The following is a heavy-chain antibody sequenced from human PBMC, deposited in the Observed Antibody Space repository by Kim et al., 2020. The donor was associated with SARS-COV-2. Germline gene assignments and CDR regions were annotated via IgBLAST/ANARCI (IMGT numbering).Heavy chain of an antibody. D-gene: IGHD6-13*01. J-gene: IGHJ2*01. Sequence: GGSLRLSCAASGFTFSSYAMHWVRQAPGKGLEWVAVISYDGSNKYYADSVKGRFTISRDNSKNTLYLQMNSLRAEDTAVYYCARGELIAADWYFDLWGRGTLVTVSS. CDR2: ISYDGSNK. CDR1: GFTFSSYA. V-gene: IGHV3-30*04. CDR3: ARGELIAADWYFDL.